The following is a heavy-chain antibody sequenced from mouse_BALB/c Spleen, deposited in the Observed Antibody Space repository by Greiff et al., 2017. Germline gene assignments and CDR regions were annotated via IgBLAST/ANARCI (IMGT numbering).Heavy chain of an antibody. CDR1: GYTFTDYV. J-gene: IGHJ3*01. CDR2: IYPGSGST. CDR3: ARSEGTMITATGWFAY. V-gene: IGHV1-77*01. Sequence: QVQLKESGPELVKPGASVKMSCKASGYTFTDYVISWVKQRTGQGLEWIGEIYPGSGSTYYNEKFKGKATLTADKSSNTAYMQLSSLTSEDSAVYFCARSEGTMITATGWFAYWGQGTLVTVSA. D-gene: IGHD2-4*01.